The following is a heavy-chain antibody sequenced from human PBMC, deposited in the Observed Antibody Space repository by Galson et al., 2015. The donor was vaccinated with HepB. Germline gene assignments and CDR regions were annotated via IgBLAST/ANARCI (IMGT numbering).Heavy chain of an antibody. CDR3: ATSDYDSSGYLQF. J-gene: IGHJ4*02. D-gene: IGHD3-22*01. V-gene: IGHV3-30*14. CDR2: ISYDGSGQ. Sequence: SLRLSCAASGFSFSNYAMHWVRQAPGKGLEWVALISYDGSGQYYADSVKGRFTISRDNSKNTLYLQMNSLRAEDTAVYYCATSDYDSSGYLQFWGQGTLVTVSS. CDR1: GFSFSNYA.